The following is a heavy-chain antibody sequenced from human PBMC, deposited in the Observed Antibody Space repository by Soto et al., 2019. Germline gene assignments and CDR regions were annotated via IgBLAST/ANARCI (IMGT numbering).Heavy chain of an antibody. D-gene: IGHD3-10*01. Sequence: QVQLQESGPGLVKPSETLSLTCTVSDDSISNYYWSWIRQPPGKGLEWIGYMYYSGNTSYKPSLTSRVSIPVDTSKTQFPLNLSSVTAADTALYYCARATDYYGSERVLVGAYMDVWGKGTTVTVSS. CDR1: DDSISNYY. V-gene: IGHV4-59*01. CDR2: MYYSGNT. CDR3: ARATDYYGSERVLVGAYMDV. J-gene: IGHJ6*03.